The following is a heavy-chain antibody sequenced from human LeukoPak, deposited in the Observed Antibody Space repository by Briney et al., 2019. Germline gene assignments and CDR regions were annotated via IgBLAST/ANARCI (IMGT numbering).Heavy chain of an antibody. CDR1: GFTFSSHA. CDR3: AKVTATIKGSYYYYMDV. CDR2: ISGSGGST. V-gene: IGHV3-23*01. Sequence: PGGSLRLSCAASGFTFSSHAMSWLRQAPGKGLEWVSAISGSGGSTYYADSVKGRFTISRDNSKNTLYLQMNSLRAEDTAVYYCAKVTATIKGSYYYYMDVWGKGTTVTVSS. D-gene: IGHD5-24*01. J-gene: IGHJ6*03.